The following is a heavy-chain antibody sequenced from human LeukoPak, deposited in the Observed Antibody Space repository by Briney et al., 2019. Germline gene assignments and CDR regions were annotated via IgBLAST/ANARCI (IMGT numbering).Heavy chain of an antibody. CDR2: IWYDGGNK. V-gene: IGHV3-33*01. CDR1: GFTFSSYG. Sequence: GGSLRFSCAASGFTFSSYGMPWVRQAPGKGLEWVAVIWYDGGNKYYADSVKGRFTISRDNSKNTLYLQMNSLRADHTSVYYCATDPPHQYYDFWRGYSHPDYWGQGTLVTASS. J-gene: IGHJ4*02. D-gene: IGHD3-3*01. CDR3: ATDPPHQYYDFWRGYSHPDY.